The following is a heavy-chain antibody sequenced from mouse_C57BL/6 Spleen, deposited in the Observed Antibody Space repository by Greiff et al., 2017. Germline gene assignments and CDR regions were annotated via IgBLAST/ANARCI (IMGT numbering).Heavy chain of an antibody. V-gene: IGHV1-20*01. J-gene: IGHJ3*01. CDR3: APNYYYGSSPFAY. D-gene: IGHD1-1*01. CDR2: INPYNGDT. CDR1: GYSFTGYF. Sequence: EVQLVESGPELVKPGDSVKISCKASGYSFTGYFMNWVMQSHGKSLEWIGRINPYNGDTFYNQKFKGKATLTVDKSSSTAHMELRSLTSEDSAVYYCAPNYYYGSSPFAYWGQGTLVTVSA.